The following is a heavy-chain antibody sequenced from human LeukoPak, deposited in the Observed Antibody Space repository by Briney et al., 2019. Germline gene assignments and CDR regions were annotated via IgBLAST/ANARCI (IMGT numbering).Heavy chain of an antibody. CDR3: VSGSLQSGYNFDY. V-gene: IGHV3-74*01. J-gene: IGHJ4*02. D-gene: IGHD3-3*01. Sequence: PGGSLRLSCAASGFPFRSYWMHWIRQVPGKGLVWVSHIKYDGSATNYADSVKGRFTISRDNAKNTLYLQMNSLRAEDTAVYYCVSGSLQSGYNFDYWGQGALVTVSS. CDR1: GFPFRSYW. CDR2: IKYDGSAT.